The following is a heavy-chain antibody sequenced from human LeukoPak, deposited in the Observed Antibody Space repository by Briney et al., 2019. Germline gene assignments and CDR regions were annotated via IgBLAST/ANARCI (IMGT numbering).Heavy chain of an antibody. CDR3: AKEAVDYDILTGYYTTGYFDY. CDR2: ISGSGGNT. V-gene: IGHV3-23*01. CDR1: GFTFSSYA. J-gene: IGHJ4*02. D-gene: IGHD3-9*01. Sequence: GGSLRLSCAASGFTFSSYAMSWVRQAPGKGLEWVSGISGSGGNTYYADSVKGRFTISRDNSKNTLYLQMSSLRAEDTAVYYCAKEAVDYDILTGYYTTGYFDYWGQGTLVNVSS.